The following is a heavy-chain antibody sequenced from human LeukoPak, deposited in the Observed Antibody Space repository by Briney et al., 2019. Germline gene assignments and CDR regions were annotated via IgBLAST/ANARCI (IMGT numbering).Heavy chain of an antibody. Sequence: SETLSLTCTVSGGSISSSSYYWAWIRQPPGKGLEWIGSIYYSGSTYYNPSLKSRVTISVDTSKNQFSLKLSSVTAADTAVYYCARTPGGLNYFDYWGQGTLVTVSS. CDR2: IYYSGST. CDR1: GGSISSSSYY. V-gene: IGHV4-39*01. D-gene: IGHD1-26*01. J-gene: IGHJ4*02. CDR3: ARTPGGLNYFDY.